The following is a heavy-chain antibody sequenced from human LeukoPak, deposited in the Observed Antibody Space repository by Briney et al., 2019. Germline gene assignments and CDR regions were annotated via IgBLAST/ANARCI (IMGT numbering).Heavy chain of an antibody. J-gene: IGHJ4*02. V-gene: IGHV1-69*04. D-gene: IGHD5-24*01. CDR1: GGTFSSYA. CDR2: IIPILGIA. Sequence: ASVKVSCKASGGTFSSYAISWVRQAPGQGLEWIGRIIPILGIANYAQKFQGRVTVTADKSTSTAYMELSSLRSEDTAVYYCAREGGGDGYNYWFDYWGQGTLVTVSS. CDR3: AREGGGDGYNYWFDY.